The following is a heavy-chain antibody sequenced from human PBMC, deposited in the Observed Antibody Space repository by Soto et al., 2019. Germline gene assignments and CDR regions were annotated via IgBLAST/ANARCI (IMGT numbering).Heavy chain of an antibody. Sequence: EVQLLESGGDLVQPGGSLRLSCAASGFTFSSYAMSWVRQAPGKGLEWVSAISGSGGSTYYADSVKGRFTISRDNSKNTLYLQMNSLRAEDTAVYYCAKDGQAGYSGYDFDYWGQGTLVTVSS. J-gene: IGHJ4*02. CDR2: ISGSGGST. CDR1: GFTFSSYA. D-gene: IGHD5-12*01. CDR3: AKDGQAGYSGYDFDY. V-gene: IGHV3-23*01.